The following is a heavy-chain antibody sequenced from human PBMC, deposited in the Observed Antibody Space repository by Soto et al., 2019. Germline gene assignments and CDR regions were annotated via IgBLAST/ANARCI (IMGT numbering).Heavy chain of an antibody. CDR2: ISAYNGNT. V-gene: IGHV1-18*01. D-gene: IGHD2-15*01. CDR1: GYTFTSYG. J-gene: IGHJ4*02. CDR3: ARDYCSGGSCYYDY. Sequence: ASVKVSCKASGYTFTSYGISWVRQAPGQGLEWMGWISAYNGNTNYAQNLQGRVTMTTDTSASTAYMELRSLRSDDTAVYYCARDYCSGGSCYYDYWGLGTLVPVSS.